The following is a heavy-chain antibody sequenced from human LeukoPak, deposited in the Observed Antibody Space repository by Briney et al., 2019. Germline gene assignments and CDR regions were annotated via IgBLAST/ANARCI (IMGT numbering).Heavy chain of an antibody. D-gene: IGHD3-3*01. CDR2: ISSSSSTI. CDR3: ARARFLEWLLFTH. J-gene: IGHJ4*02. V-gene: IGHV3-48*03. CDR1: GFTFRIYE. Sequence: GGSLRLSCAASGFTFRIYEMNWVRQAPGKGVEWVSYISSSSSTIYYADSVEGRFTISRDNAKNSLYLQMNSLRAEDTAVYYCARARFLEWLLFTHWGQGTLVTVSS.